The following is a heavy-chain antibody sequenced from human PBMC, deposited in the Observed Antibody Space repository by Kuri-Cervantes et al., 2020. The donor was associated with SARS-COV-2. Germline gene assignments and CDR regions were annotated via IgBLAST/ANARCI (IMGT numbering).Heavy chain of an antibody. Sequence: GESLKISCAASGFTFSSYEMNWVRQAPGRGLEWVSGISGGGDDTFYAESVRGRFTISRDNSKNILYLQMNGLRAEDTAVYHCAKQKFYDFRREGYMDVWGKGTTVTVSS. CDR2: ISGGGDDT. CDR1: GFTFSSYE. V-gene: IGHV3-23*01. D-gene: IGHD3-3*01. CDR3: AKQKFYDFRREGYMDV. J-gene: IGHJ6*03.